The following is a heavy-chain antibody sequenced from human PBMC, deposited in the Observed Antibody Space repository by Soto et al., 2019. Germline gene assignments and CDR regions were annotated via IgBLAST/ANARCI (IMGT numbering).Heavy chain of an antibody. J-gene: IGHJ4*02. CDR3: ARYSSKYYYDSSGYVFDY. CDR1: GYTFTSYY. V-gene: IGHV1-46*01. CDR2: INPSGGST. Sequence: ASVKVSCKASGYTFTSYYMHWVRQAPGQGLEWMGIINPSGGSTSYAQKFQGRVTMTRDTSTSTVYMELSSLRSEDTAVYYCARYSSKYYYDSSGYVFDYWGQGTLVTVSS. D-gene: IGHD3-22*01.